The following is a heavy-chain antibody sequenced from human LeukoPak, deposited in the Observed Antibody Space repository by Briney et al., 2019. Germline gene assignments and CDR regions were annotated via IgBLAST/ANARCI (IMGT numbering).Heavy chain of an antibody. V-gene: IGHV3-30*18. CDR2: ISYDGSNK. D-gene: IGHD3-22*01. J-gene: IGHJ4*02. Sequence: GRSLRLSCAASGFTFSSYGMHWVRQAPGKGLEWVAVISYDGSNKYYADSVKGRFTISRDNSENTLYLQMNSLRAEDTAVYYCAKGFAYYYDSSGYQIDYWGQGTLVTVSS. CDR1: GFTFSSYG. CDR3: AKGFAYYYDSSGYQIDY.